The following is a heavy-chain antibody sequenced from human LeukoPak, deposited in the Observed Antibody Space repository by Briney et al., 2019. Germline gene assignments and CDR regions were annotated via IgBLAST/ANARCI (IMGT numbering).Heavy chain of an antibody. Sequence: GGSLRLSCAASGFSFSRYAMNWVRQAPGKGLEWVSALSGGGDSTYYADSVKGRFIISRDNFKNTLYLQINSLRAEDTAIYYCAKQSGSYYYDSTGYYFYWGQGTLVTVSS. CDR1: GFSFSRYA. CDR3: AKQSGSYYYDSTGYYFY. J-gene: IGHJ4*02. CDR2: LSGGGDST. D-gene: IGHD3-22*01. V-gene: IGHV3-23*01.